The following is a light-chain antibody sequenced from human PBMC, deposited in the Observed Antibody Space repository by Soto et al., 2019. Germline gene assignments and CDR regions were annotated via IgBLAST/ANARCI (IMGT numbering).Light chain of an antibody. CDR1: SSDVGAYNY. Sequence: QSALTQPPSASGSPGQSVTISCTGTSSDVGAYNYVSWYQQYPGKAPKLMIYEVNTRPSGVPDRFSGSKSGKTASLTVSGLQPEDEADSHCTSYAGSNIWVFGGGTKLTVL. CDR3: TSYAGSNIWV. V-gene: IGLV2-8*01. J-gene: IGLJ3*02. CDR2: EVN.